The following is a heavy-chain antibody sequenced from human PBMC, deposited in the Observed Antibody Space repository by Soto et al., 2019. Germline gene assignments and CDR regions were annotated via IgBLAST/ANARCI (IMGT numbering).Heavy chain of an antibody. CDR2: IKQDGSEK. V-gene: IGHV3-7*01. CDR3: ARALRAARSDYYYYYLDV. J-gene: IGHJ6*03. CDR1: GVTFSSYW. Sequence: GGSLRLSCAASGVTFSSYWMSRVRQAPGKGLEWVANIKQDGSEKYYVDSVKGRFTISRDNAKNSLYLQMNSLRAEDTAVYYCARALRAARSDYYYYYLDVWGQGTTVTVSS. D-gene: IGHD6-6*01.